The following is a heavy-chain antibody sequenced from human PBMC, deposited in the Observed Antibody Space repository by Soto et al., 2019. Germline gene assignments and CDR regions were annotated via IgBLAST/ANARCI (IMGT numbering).Heavy chain of an antibody. V-gene: IGHV4-59*08. CDR1: GGSISSYY. J-gene: IGHJ4*02. CDR2: IYYSGST. Sequence: PSETLSLTCTVSGGSISSYYWNWIRQPPGKGLEWIGYIYYSGSTNYNPSLNSRVTISLDTSKNQFSLKLSSVTAADTAVYYCARSWRLALYDYWGKGTLVTVPS. D-gene: IGHD6-19*01. CDR3: ARSWRLALYDY.